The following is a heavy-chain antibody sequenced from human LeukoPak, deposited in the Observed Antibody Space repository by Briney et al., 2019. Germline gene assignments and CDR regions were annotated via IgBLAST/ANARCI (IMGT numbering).Heavy chain of an antibody. V-gene: IGHV3-30*02. Sequence: GGSLRLSCAASGFTFSSYGMHWVRQAPGKGLEWVAFIRYDGSNKYYADSVKGRFTISRDNSKNTLYLQMNSLRAEDTAVYYCAKAGGITIFSWFDPWGQGTLVTVSS. CDR3: AKAGGITIFSWFDP. CDR1: GFTFSSYG. D-gene: IGHD3-3*01. CDR2: IRYDGSNK. J-gene: IGHJ5*02.